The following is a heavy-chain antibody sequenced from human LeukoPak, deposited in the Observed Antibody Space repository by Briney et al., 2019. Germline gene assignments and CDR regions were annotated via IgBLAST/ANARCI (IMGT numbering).Heavy chain of an antibody. CDR3: ARDSSITNSPGG. CDR2: ISSSSSYI. Sequence: GGSLRLSCAASGFTFSSYSMNWVRQAPGKGLEWVSSISSSSSYIYYADSVKGRFTISRDNPKNSLYLQMSSLRAEDTAVYYCARDSSITNSPGGWGQGTLVTVSS. D-gene: IGHD3-10*01. CDR1: GFTFSSYS. V-gene: IGHV3-21*01. J-gene: IGHJ4*02.